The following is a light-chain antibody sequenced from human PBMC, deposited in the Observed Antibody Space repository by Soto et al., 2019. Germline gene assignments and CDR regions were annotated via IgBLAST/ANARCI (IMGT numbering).Light chain of an antibody. CDR3: QQYFTSRT. V-gene: IGKV3-20*01. J-gene: IGKJ1*01. Sequence: EIVLTQSPGTLSLSPGERATLSCRASEFVTSTYLAWYQQKSGQAPRLLIYGGSNRATGIPDRFRGSGSRTDFTLTISRLEPEDFAVYYCQQYFTSRTFGQGTKVEIK. CDR1: EFVTSTY. CDR2: GGS.